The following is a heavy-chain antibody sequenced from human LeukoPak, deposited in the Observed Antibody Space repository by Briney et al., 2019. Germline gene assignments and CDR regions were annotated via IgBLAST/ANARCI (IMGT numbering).Heavy chain of an antibody. Sequence: PSETLSLTCAVYGGSFSGYYWSWIRQPPGKGLEWIGEINHSGSTNYNPSLKSRVTISVDTSKNQFSLKLSSVTAADTAVYYCARPGITGTTFVYWGQGTLVTVSS. CDR2: INHSGST. CDR3: ARPGITGTTFVY. V-gene: IGHV4-34*01. J-gene: IGHJ4*02. CDR1: GGSFSGYY. D-gene: IGHD1-20*01.